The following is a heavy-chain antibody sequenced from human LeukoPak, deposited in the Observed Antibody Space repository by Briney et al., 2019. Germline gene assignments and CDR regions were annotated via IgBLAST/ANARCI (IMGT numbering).Heavy chain of an antibody. Sequence: GRSLRLSCAASGFVFSNHGMHWVRQAPGKGLEWVAVISPDGSAKDYADSVKGRFTISRDNSKNTLYLQINSLRAEDTAVYFCAKETGGSGSSYLSFFDYWGQGTLVTVSS. J-gene: IGHJ4*02. CDR3: AKETGGSGSSYLSFFDY. CDR1: GFVFSNHG. CDR2: ISPDGSAK. V-gene: IGHV3-30*18. D-gene: IGHD3-10*01.